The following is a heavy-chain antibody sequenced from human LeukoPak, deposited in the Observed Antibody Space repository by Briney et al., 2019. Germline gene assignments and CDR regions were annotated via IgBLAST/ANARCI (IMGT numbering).Heavy chain of an antibody. Sequence: ASVKVSCKASGYTFTGYYMHWVRQAPGQGLEWMGWINPNSGGTNYAQKFQGRVTMTRDTSISTAYMELSRLGSDDTAVYYCAIGSSSIDYFDYWGQGTLVTVSS. D-gene: IGHD6-6*01. CDR3: AIGSSSIDYFDY. J-gene: IGHJ4*02. V-gene: IGHV1-2*02. CDR1: GYTFTGYY. CDR2: INPNSGGT.